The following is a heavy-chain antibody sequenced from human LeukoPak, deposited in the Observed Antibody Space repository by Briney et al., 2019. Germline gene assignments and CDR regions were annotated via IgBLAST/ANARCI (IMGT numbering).Heavy chain of an antibody. CDR3: AGVNSSGWYGNGYFDY. CDR2: IIPIFGTA. CDR1: GGTFSSYA. D-gene: IGHD6-19*01. Sequence: ASVKVSCKASGGTFSSYAISWVRQAPGQGLEWMGRIIPIFGTANYAQKFQGRVTITTDEYTSTAYMELSSLRSEDTAVYYCAGVNSSGWYGNGYFDYWGQGTLVTVSS. V-gene: IGHV1-69*05. J-gene: IGHJ4*02.